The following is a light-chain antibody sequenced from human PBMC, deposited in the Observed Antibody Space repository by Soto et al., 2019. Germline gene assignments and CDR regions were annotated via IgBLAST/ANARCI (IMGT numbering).Light chain of an antibody. CDR3: QQYFATPLT. CDR1: QSLLFNVNNKNY. Sequence: DIVMTQSPDSLAVSPGERATFNCKSSQSLLFNVNNKNYLALYQQKLGPPPKLLIYWASARESGVPDRFSGSGSETNFTLTISSLQAEDVAVYYCQQYFATPLTFGGGTKVDIK. CDR2: WAS. V-gene: IGKV4-1*01. J-gene: IGKJ4*01.